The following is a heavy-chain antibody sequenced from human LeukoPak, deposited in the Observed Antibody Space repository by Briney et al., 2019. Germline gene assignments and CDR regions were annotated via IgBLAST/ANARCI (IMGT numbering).Heavy chain of an antibody. D-gene: IGHD3-9*01. V-gene: IGHV3-30-3*01. CDR3: AKTGFYDILTGPHFDY. CDR1: GFTFSSYA. Sequence: GGSLRLSCAASGFTFSSYAMHWVRQAPGKGLEWVAVISYDGSNKSYADSVKGRFTISRDNSKNTLYLQMNSLRAEDTAVYYFAKTGFYDILTGPHFDYWGQGTLVTVSS. J-gene: IGHJ4*02. CDR2: ISYDGSNK.